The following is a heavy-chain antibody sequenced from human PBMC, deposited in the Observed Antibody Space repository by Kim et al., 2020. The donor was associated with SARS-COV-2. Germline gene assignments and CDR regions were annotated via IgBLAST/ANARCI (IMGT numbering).Heavy chain of an antibody. J-gene: IGHJ3*02. CDR1: GGSISSGGYY. CDR3: ARVGGSYYSGDAFDI. D-gene: IGHD1-26*01. V-gene: IGHV4-31*03. CDR2: IYYSGST. Sequence: SETLSLTCTVSGGSISSGGYYWSWIRQHPGKGLEWIGYIYYSGSTYYNPSLKSRVTISVDTSKNQFSLKLSSVTAADTAVYYCARVGGSYYSGDAFDIWVQGTMVTVSS.